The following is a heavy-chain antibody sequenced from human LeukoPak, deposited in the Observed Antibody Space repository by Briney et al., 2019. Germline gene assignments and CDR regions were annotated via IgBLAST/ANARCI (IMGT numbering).Heavy chain of an antibody. V-gene: IGHV3-15*01. Sequence: GGSLRLSCAASGFTFSNAWMSWVRQAPGKGLEWVGRIKSKTDGGTTDYAAPVKGRFTISRDDSKNTLYLQMNSLKSEDTAVYYCTTIRGFCSGRSCLGYWGQGTLVTVSS. J-gene: IGHJ4*02. D-gene: IGHD2-15*01. CDR2: IKSKTDGGTT. CDR3: TTIRGFCSGRSCLGY. CDR1: GFTFSNAW.